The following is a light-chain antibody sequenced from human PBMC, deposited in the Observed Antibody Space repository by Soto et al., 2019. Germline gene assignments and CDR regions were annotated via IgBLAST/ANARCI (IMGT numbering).Light chain of an antibody. V-gene: IGKV3-20*01. J-gene: IGKJ1*01. CDR1: QSVSSN. CDR2: GAS. Sequence: EIRLTQSPSTLSFSPGEGVTLSCRASQSVSSNLAWYQQKPGQAPRLLIYGASTRATGIPARFSGSGSGTDFTLTISRLEPEDFAVFYCQHYDSLPITFGQGTKVDIK. CDR3: QHYDSLPIT.